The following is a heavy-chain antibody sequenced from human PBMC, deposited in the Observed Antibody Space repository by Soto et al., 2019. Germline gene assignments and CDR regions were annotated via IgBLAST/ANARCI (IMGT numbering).Heavy chain of an antibody. V-gene: IGHV1-2*04. CDR1: GYTFTGYY. Sequence: ASVKVSCKASGYTFTGYYMHWVRQAPGQGLEWMGWINPNSGGTNYAQKFQGWVTMTRDTSISTAYMELSRLRSDDTAVYYCAIYYWAGDHDDYYFYMDVWGKGTTVAVSS. J-gene: IGHJ6*03. CDR3: AIYYWAGDHDDYYFYMDV. D-gene: IGHD3-10*01. CDR2: INPNSGGT.